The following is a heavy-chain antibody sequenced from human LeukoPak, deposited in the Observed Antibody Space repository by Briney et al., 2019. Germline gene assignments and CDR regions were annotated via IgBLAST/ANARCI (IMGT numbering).Heavy chain of an antibody. J-gene: IGHJ6*02. V-gene: IGHV3-9*01. D-gene: IGHD3-10*01. CDR2: IYWSSSGT. CDR3: VKDMSPGGADV. CDR1: GNYW. Sequence: GGSLRLSCAASGNYWMHWVRQAPGKGLEWVSGIYWSSSGTGYADSVKGRFTVSRDSAKNSLYLQMNSLRPEDTALYYCVKDMSPGGADVWGQGTTVTVSS.